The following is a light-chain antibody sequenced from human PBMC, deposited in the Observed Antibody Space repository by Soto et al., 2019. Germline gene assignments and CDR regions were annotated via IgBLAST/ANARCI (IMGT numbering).Light chain of an antibody. J-gene: IGKJ3*01. CDR2: GAS. CDR1: QSVSSSY. CDR3: QQYGSSRFT. Sequence: ELVLTQSPVTLSLSPGERATLSCRASQSVSSSYLAWYQQKPGQAPRLLIYGASSRATGIPDRFSGSGSGTDFTLTISRLEPEDFAVYYCQQYGSSRFTFGPGTKVDIK. V-gene: IGKV3-20*01.